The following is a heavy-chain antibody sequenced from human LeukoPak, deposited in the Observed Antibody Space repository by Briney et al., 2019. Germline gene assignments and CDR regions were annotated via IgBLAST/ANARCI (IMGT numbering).Heavy chain of an antibody. J-gene: IGHJ4*02. CDR2: IYHSGST. CDR1: GYSISSGYY. CDR3: ARDAFGDPLYYFDY. V-gene: IGHV4-38-2*02. D-gene: IGHD2-21*02. Sequence: KPSETLSLTCTVSGYSISSGYYWGWIRQPPGKGLEWIGSIYHSGSTYYNPSLKSRVTISVDTSKNQFSLKLSSVTAADTAVYYCARDAFGDPLYYFDYWGQGTLVTVSS.